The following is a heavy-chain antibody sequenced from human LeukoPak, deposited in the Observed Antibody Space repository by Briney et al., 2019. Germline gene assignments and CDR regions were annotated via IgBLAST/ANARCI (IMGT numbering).Heavy chain of an antibody. J-gene: IGHJ4*02. CDR3: ASTYYDYVSGSFYY. CDR2: IKQDGSEK. D-gene: IGHD3-16*01. Sequence: PGGSLRLSCAASGFTFSIFWMSWVRQAPGKGLEWVANIKQDGSEKYYVESVKGRFTISRDNAKNSLYLQMNSLRAEDTAVYYCASTYYDYVSGSFYYWGQGTLVTVSS. V-gene: IGHV3-7*01. CDR1: GFTFSIFW.